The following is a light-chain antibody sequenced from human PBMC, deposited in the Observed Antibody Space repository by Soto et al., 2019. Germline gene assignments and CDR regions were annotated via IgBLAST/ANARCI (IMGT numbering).Light chain of an antibody. Sequence: QSALTQPPSASGTPGQRVTISCSGSSSNIGSNTVNWYQQLPGTAPKLLIHTNNERPSGVPDRFSGSKSGTSASLAISGLQSEDEADYYCAGWDDSLNGLYVFGTGTKVTVL. CDR2: TNN. J-gene: IGLJ1*01. CDR3: AGWDDSLNGLYV. CDR1: SSNIGSNT. V-gene: IGLV1-44*01.